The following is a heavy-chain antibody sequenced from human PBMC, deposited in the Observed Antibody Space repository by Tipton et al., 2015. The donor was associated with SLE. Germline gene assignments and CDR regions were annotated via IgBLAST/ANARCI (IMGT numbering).Heavy chain of an antibody. J-gene: IGHJ1*01. CDR3: ARGFLYDGFQV. D-gene: IGHD2-2*02. V-gene: IGHV4-34*01. Sequence: LRLSCSVYGDSLSGQYWSWIRQPPGKGLEWIGEVFRGGSTNYSPSLESRVTITVDMSKNQFSLRLISVTPEDTAVYYCARGFLYDGFQVWGQGTLVTVSS. CDR1: GDSLSGQY. CDR2: VFRGGST.